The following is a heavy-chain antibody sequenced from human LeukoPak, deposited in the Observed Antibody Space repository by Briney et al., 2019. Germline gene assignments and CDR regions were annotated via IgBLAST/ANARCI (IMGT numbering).Heavy chain of an antibody. Sequence: SETLSLTCAVYGGSFSGYYWSWIRQPPGKGLEWIGEIKHSGSANYSPSLKSRVTISVDTSKNQFSLKLSSVTAADTAVYYCARGTGYYDSSGYKSPHKRLDYWGQGTLVTVSS. J-gene: IGHJ4*02. CDR2: IKHSGSA. CDR3: ARGTGYYDSSGYKSPHKRLDY. CDR1: GGSFSGYY. V-gene: IGHV4-34*01. D-gene: IGHD3-22*01.